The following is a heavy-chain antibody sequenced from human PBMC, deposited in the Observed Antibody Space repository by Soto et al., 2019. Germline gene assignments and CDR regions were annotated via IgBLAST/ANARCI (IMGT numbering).Heavy chain of an antibody. Sequence: QVQLQESGPGLVKPSQTLSLTCTVSGGSISSGDYYWSWIRQPPGKGLEWIGYIYYSGSTYYNPSLKSRVTISVDTSKNQFSLKLSSVTAADTAVYYGAREALRELELPDYWGQGTLVTVSS. CDR2: IYYSGST. D-gene: IGHD1-7*01. CDR3: AREALRELELPDY. V-gene: IGHV4-30-4*01. J-gene: IGHJ4*02. CDR1: GGSISSGDYY.